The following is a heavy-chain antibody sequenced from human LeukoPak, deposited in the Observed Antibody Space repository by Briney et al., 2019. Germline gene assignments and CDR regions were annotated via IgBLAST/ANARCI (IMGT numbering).Heavy chain of an antibody. Sequence: PGGSLRLSYEVSGFTFSSYHMNWVRQAPGKGLEWVSSIGSSGSYIYYADSLTGRFTISRDNAKNSLYLQMNSLRAEDTAMYYCARRATTERGHSYGLDFWGQGTRVTVSS. CDR3: ARRATTERGHSYGLDF. CDR1: GFTFSSYH. D-gene: IGHD5-18*01. J-gene: IGHJ4*02. V-gene: IGHV3-21*01. CDR2: IGSSGSYI.